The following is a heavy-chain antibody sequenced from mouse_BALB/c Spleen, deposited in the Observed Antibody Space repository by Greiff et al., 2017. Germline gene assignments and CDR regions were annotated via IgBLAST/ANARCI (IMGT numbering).Heavy chain of an antibody. Sequence: EVQLVESGGDLVKPGGSLKLSCAASGFTFSSYGMSWVRQTPDKRLEWVATISSGGSYTYYPDSVKGRFTISRDNAKNTLYLQMSSLKSEDTAMYYCARASGSAMDYWGQGTSVTVSS. CDR3: ARASGSAMDY. CDR1: GFTFSSYG. V-gene: IGHV5-6*01. CDR2: ISSGGSYT. J-gene: IGHJ4*01. D-gene: IGHD6-1*01.